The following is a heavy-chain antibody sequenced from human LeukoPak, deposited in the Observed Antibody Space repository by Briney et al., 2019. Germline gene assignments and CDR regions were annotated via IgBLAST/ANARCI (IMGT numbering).Heavy chain of an antibody. CDR3: ARGVKTWRLRYFEGWFDP. CDR2: INPNSGGT. V-gene: IGHV1-2*02. Sequence: ASVKVSCKASGYTFTGYYMHWVRQAPGQGLEWMGWINPNSGGTNYAQKFQGRVTMTRDTSISTVYMELSRLRSDDTAVYYCARGVKTWRLRYFEGWFDPWGQGTLVTVSS. J-gene: IGHJ5*02. CDR1: GYTFTGYY. D-gene: IGHD3-9*01.